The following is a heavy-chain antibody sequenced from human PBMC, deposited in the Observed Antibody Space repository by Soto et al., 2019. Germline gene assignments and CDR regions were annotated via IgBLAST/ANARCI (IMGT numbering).Heavy chain of an antibody. CDR3: ARGGPIVVVTYYFDY. J-gene: IGHJ4*02. CDR2: ISYDGSNK. CDR1: GFTFSSYA. Sequence: QVQLVESGGGVVQPGRSLRLSCAASGFTFSSYAMHWVRQAPGKGLEWVAVISYDGSNKYYADSVKGRFTISRDNSKNTLYLQMNSLRAEDTAVYYCARGGPIVVVTYYFDYWGQGTLVTVSS. D-gene: IGHD3-22*01. V-gene: IGHV3-30-3*01.